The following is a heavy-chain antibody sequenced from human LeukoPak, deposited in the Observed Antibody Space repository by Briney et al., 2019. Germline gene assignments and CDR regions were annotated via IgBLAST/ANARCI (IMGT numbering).Heavy chain of an antibody. Sequence: PSETLSLTCTVSGGPISTYYWSWIRQPPGKGLEWIGYIYYSGSTNYNPSLKSRVTISVDTSKNQFSLKLNSVTAADTAVYYCARTRAYGGRPDYWGQGTLVTVSS. D-gene: IGHD4-23*01. V-gene: IGHV4-59*01. CDR3: ARTRAYGGRPDY. J-gene: IGHJ4*02. CDR1: GGPISTYY. CDR2: IYYSGST.